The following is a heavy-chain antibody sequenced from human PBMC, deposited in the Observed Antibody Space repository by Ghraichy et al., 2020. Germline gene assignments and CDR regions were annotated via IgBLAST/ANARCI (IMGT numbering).Heavy chain of an antibody. CDR1: GFTFRNFA. CDR2: ISGTGDT. D-gene: IGHD6-19*01. V-gene: IGHV3-23*01. Sequence: LSLTCATSGFTFRNFAMTWVRQAPGKGLEWVATISGTGDTNYADSVKGRFTISRDNSKNMLSLQMNSLRAEDTALYYCAKASGNGWYYFEFRGQGTLVTVSS. CDR3: AKASGNGWYYFEF. J-gene: IGHJ4*02.